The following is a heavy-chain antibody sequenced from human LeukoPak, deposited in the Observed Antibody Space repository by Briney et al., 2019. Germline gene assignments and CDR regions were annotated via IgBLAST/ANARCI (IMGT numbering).Heavy chain of an antibody. J-gene: IGHJ4*02. Sequence: SETLSLTCTVSGGSISSYYWSWIRQPPGKGLEWIGYIYYSGSTNYNPSLKSRVTIPVDTSKNQFSLKLSSVTAADTAVYYCAGGRVGSGWGKFDYWGQGTLVTVSS. D-gene: IGHD6-25*01. V-gene: IGHV4-59*01. CDR3: AGGRVGSGWGKFDY. CDR2: IYYSGST. CDR1: GGSISSYY.